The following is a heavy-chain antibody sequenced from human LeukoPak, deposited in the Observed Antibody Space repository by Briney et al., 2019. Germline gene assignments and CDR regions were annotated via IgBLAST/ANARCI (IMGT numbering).Heavy chain of an antibody. Sequence: SETLSLTCTVSGGSISSYYWSWIRQPPGNGLEWIGSIYYSGSTYYNPSLKSRVTISVDTSKNQFSLKLSSVTAADTAVYYCARERPRGYSYGGNSFDPWGQGTLVTVSS. CDR1: GGSISSYY. J-gene: IGHJ5*02. D-gene: IGHD5-18*01. V-gene: IGHV4-39*02. CDR3: ARERPRGYSYGGNSFDP. CDR2: IYYSGST.